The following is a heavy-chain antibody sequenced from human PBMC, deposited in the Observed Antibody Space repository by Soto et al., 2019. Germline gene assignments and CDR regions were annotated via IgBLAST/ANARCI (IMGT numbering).Heavy chain of an antibody. Sequence: GGSLRLSCEASGFTFSTYWMSWVRQAPGKGLEWVANINQDGSEKYYVDSVKGRFTISRDNAKNSLYLQMNSLRAEDTAVYYCARGGGRHCSSTSCSNWFDPWGPGTLVTVSS. J-gene: IGHJ5*02. V-gene: IGHV3-7*01. CDR3: ARGGGRHCSSTSCSNWFDP. D-gene: IGHD2-2*01. CDR1: GFTFSTYW. CDR2: INQDGSEK.